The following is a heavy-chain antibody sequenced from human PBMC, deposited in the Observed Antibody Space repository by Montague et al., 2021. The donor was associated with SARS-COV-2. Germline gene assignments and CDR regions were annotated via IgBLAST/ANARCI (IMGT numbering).Heavy chain of an antibody. CDR2: VYYSGYI. J-gene: IGHJ4*02. Sequence: SETLSLTCTVSGDSVSSSDHYWGWIRQPPGKGLEWLGIVYYSGYIYYNPSVKGRVTISIDASKNQFSLKLNSLTATDTAIYHCARRRLREDYFDFWGQGTLLTASS. V-gene: IGHV4-39*01. CDR1: GDSVSSSDHY. D-gene: IGHD4-17*01. CDR3: ARRRLREDYFDF.